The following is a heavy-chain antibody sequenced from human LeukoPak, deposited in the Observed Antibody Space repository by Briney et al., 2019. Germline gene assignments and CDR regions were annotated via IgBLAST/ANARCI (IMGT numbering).Heavy chain of an antibody. CDR3: ASQFVSTMVRGVIRDY. D-gene: IGHD3-10*01. Sequence: SETLSLTCAVSGCSISSGYYWGWIRQPPGRGLEWIGSIYHSGSTYYNPSLKSRVTISVDTSKNQFSLKLSSVTAADTAVYYCASQFVSTMVRGVIRDYWGQGTLVTVSS. J-gene: IGHJ4*02. V-gene: IGHV4-38-2*01. CDR2: IYHSGST. CDR1: GCSISSGYY.